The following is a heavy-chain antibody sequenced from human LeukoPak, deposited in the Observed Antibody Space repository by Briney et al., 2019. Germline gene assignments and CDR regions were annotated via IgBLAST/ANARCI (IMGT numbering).Heavy chain of an antibody. D-gene: IGHD5-24*01. V-gene: IGHV4-38-2*01. CDR3: ARRRDGYNLGFFDY. Sequence: PSETLSLTCGVSGYSISSGYYWGWIRQPPGKGLEWIGSIYHSGSTDYNPSLKSRVTISVDTSKNQFSLKLNCVTAADTAVYYCARRRDGYNLGFFDYWGQGTLVTVSS. CDR2: IYHSGST. J-gene: IGHJ4*02. CDR1: GYSISSGYY.